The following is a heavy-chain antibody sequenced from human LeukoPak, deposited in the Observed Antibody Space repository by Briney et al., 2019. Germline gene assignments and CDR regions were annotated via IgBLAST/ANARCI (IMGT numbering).Heavy chain of an antibody. CDR2: IIPIFGTA. CDR1: GGTFSSYA. J-gene: IGHJ4*02. CDR3: ARSSTTIFGVAIALFDY. D-gene: IGHD3-3*01. V-gene: IGHV1-69*13. Sequence: SVKVSCKASGGTFSSYAISWVRQAPGQGLEWMGGIIPIFGTANYAQKFQGRVTITADESTSTAYMELSSLRSEDTAVYYCARSSTTIFGVAIALFDYWGQGTLVTVSS.